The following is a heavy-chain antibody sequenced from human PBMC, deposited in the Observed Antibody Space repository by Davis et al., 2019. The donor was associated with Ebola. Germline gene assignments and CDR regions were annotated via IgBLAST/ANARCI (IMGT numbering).Heavy chain of an antibody. Sequence: SETLSLTCPVSGGSISSSSYYWGWIRQPPGKGLEWIGSIYYSGSTYYNPSLTSRLTISVDTSKNQFSLKLSAVTAADTAVYYCARPDVQWLDIGYWGQGTLVTVSS. CDR3: ARPDVQWLDIGY. V-gene: IGHV4-39*01. CDR2: IYYSGST. CDR1: GGSISSSSYY. D-gene: IGHD6-19*01. J-gene: IGHJ4*02.